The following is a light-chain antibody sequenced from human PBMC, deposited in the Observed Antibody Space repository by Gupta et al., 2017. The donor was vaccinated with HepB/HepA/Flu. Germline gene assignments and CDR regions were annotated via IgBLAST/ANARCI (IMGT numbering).Light chain of an antibody. V-gene: IGKV1-39*01. CDR2: AAS. CDR3: IQSYSRPHT. Sequence: DIQMPQSPASLPASVGDSVTITCRARQTIDFYLNWFQQKPGEAPKLLIYAASTLQSGVPSRFSGSGSGTDFTLNISGLKPEDVATYYCIQSYSRPHTFGPGTKLEI. J-gene: IGKJ2*01. CDR1: QTIDFY.